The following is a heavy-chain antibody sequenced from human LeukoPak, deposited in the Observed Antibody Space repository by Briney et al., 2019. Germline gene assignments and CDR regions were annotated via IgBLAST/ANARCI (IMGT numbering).Heavy chain of an antibody. CDR1: GGTFSSYA. CDR2: IIPIFGTA. CDR3: ARHLGDEVTVTLEFDP. V-gene: IGHV1-69*13. J-gene: IGHJ5*02. Sequence: EASVKVSCKASGGTFSSYAISWVRQAPGQGLEWMGGIIPIFGTANYAQKFQGRVTITADESTSTAYMELSSLRSEDTAVYYCARHLGDEVTVTLEFDPWGQGTLVTVPS. D-gene: IGHD4-4*01.